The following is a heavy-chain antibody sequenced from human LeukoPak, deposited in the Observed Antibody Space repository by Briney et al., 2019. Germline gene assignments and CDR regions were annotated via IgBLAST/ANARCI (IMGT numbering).Heavy chain of an antibody. D-gene: IGHD1-14*01. J-gene: IGHJ4*02. CDR3: TRYNNDHFDY. CDR1: GFTFGGYG. Sequence: GRSLRLSCAGSGFTFGGYGMHWFRQTPGKGLEWVAVIAYDGSRAFYADSVKGRFTISRDNSKNVMSVQMDDLRAEDTAVYYCTRYNNDHFDYWGQGTLVTVSS. CDR2: IAYDGSRA. V-gene: IGHV3-33*01.